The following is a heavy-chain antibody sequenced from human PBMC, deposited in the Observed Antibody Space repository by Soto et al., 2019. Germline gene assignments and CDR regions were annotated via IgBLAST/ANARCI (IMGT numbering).Heavy chain of an antibody. CDR3: ARNTAAGTLSYYYYGMDV. Sequence: SETLSLTCAVYGGSFSDYYWSWIRHPPGKGLEWIGEINHSGSTNYNPSLKSRVTISVDTSKNQFSLKLSSVTAADTAVYYCARNTAAGTLSYYYYGMDVWGQGTTVTVSS. CDR1: GGSFSDYY. D-gene: IGHD6-13*01. CDR2: INHSGST. J-gene: IGHJ6*02. V-gene: IGHV4-34*01.